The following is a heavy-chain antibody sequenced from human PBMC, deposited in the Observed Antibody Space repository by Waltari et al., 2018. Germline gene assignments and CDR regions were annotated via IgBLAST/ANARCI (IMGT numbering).Heavy chain of an antibody. CDR2: IHYSGTT. Sequence: QVQVQESGPGLVKPSETVSLTCTVSGDSISNHFWTWIRQPPEKGLGWIGNIHYSGTTNDNPSLKSRVAISLDTSKSHLSLRLDSVTAADTALYFCVRGKLGFGTGSSCHLDLWGRGTLVTVSS. V-gene: IGHV4-59*11. D-gene: IGHD2-8*02. CDR3: VRGKLGFGTGSSCHLDL. CDR1: GDSISNHF. J-gene: IGHJ5*02.